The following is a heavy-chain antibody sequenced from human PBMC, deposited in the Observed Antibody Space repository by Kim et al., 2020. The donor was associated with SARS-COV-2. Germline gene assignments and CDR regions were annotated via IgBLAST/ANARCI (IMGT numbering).Heavy chain of an antibody. Sequence: GGSLRLSCATSGFTFSGYTMTWVRQAPGKGLEWVSTFGAGGRTYYADSVKGRFTIYRDNSKNTVYLQMNSLRAEDTALYYCAKTRVEATLRGAFDVRGQGKMVTVCS. J-gene: IGHJ3*01. CDR3: AKTRVEATLRGAFDV. D-gene: IGHD1-26*01. CDR2: FGAGGRT. CDR1: GFTFSGYT. V-gene: IGHV3-23*01.